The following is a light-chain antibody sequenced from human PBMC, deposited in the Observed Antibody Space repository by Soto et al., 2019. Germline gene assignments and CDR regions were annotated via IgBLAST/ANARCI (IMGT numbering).Light chain of an antibody. J-gene: IGLJ2*01. Sequence: QSALTQPPSASGSPGQSVTISCTGTSSDVGGYNYVSWYQQHPGKAPKLMISEVSKRPSGVPDRFSGSKSGNTASLTVSGLQAEDEADYYCSSFAGNNNLVFGGGTKLTAL. V-gene: IGLV2-8*01. CDR1: SSDVGGYNY. CDR2: EVS. CDR3: SSFAGNNNLV.